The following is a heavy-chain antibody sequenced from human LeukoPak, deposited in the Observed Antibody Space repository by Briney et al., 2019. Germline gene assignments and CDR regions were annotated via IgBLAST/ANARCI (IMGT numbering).Heavy chain of an antibody. CDR2: INHSGST. D-gene: IGHD4-17*01. J-gene: IGHJ6*03. CDR3: ARGFGVTTYCYMDV. CDR1: GGSISSSSYY. V-gene: IGHV4-39*07. Sequence: SETLSLTCTVSGGSISSSSYYWGWIRQPPGKGLEWIGEINHSGSTNYNPSLKSRVTISVDTSKNQFSLKLSSVAAADTAVYYCARGFGVTTYCYMDVWGKGTMVTVSS.